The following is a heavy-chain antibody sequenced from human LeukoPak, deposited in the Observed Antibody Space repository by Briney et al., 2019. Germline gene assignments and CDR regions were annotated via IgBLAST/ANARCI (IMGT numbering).Heavy chain of an antibody. Sequence: SQTLSLTCAISGGSVSSNSASWSWIRQSPSRGLEWLGRTYYRSRWYIDYAASVKSRLTINPDTSKNQLSLQLNSVTPEDTAVYYCARGSVPGNWNYGDYVDYWGQGTLVTVSS. V-gene: IGHV6-1*01. CDR3: ARGSVPGNWNYGDYVDY. J-gene: IGHJ4*02. CDR1: GGSVSSNSAS. D-gene: IGHD2-2*01. CDR2: TYYRSRWYI.